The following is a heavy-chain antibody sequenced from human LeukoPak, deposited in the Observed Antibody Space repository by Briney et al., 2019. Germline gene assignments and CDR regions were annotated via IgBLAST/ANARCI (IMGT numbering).Heavy chain of an antibody. J-gene: IGHJ5*02. CDR1: GYTFTSYG. Sequence: ASVKVSCKASGYTFTSYGISWVRQAPGQGLEWMGWISAYNGNTNYAQKLQGRVTMTTDTSTSTAHMELRSLRSDDTAVYYCARDKNSILFDPWGQGTLVTVSS. CDR3: ARDKNSILFDP. CDR2: ISAYNGNT. D-gene: IGHD3-3*02. V-gene: IGHV1-18*01.